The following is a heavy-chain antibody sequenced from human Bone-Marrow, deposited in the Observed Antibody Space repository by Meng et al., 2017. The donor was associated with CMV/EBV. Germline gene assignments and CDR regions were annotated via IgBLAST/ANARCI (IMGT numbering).Heavy chain of an antibody. CDR2: ISSSSSTI. CDR1: GFTFSSYS. D-gene: IGHD3-3*01. J-gene: IGHJ4*02. Sequence: GVLKISCAASGFTFSSYSMNWVRQAPGKGLEWVSYISSSSSTIYYADSVKGRFTISRDNAKNSLYLQMNSLRAEDTAVYYCARDVPYYDFWSGYTFDYWGQGTLVTVSS. CDR3: ARDVPYYDFWSGYTFDY. V-gene: IGHV3-48*04.